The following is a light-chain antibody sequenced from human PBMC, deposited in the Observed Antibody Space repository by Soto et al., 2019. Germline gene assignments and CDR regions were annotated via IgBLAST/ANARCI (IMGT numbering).Light chain of an antibody. V-gene: IGKV2-28*01. CDR1: QSLLHSNGYNY. J-gene: IGKJ3*01. CDR2: LCS. Sequence: DFVMTQSPLSLPVTPGEPASISCRSSQSLLHSNGYNYLDWYLQKPGQSPQLLIYLCSNRASEVANRFSGSGSGTDSALKISRVEAEDVEVYYCMHALQTPRGFTFGPGTKVDIK. CDR3: MHALQTPRGFT.